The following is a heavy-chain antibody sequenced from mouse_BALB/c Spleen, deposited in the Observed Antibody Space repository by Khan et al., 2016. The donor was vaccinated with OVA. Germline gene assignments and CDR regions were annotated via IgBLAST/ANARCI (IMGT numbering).Heavy chain of an antibody. V-gene: IGHV3-2*02. CDR2: ISSSGST. CDR1: GYSITSDYA. Sequence: EVQLQESGPGLVKPSQSLSLTCPVTGYSITSDYAWNWIRQFPGNKLEWLGYISSSGSTNYTPALKSRISITRDTSKNQFFLQLNSVTTEDTATYYCARDGSRYNYAMDYWGQGTSVTVSS. J-gene: IGHJ4*01. CDR3: ARDGSRYNYAMDY. D-gene: IGHD2-3*01.